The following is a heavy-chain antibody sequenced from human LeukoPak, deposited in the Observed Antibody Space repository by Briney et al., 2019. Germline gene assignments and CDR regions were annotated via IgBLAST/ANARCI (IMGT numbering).Heavy chain of an antibody. CDR2: ISWNSGSI. J-gene: IGHJ4*02. Sequence: GGSLRLSCAGSGFISNNYATHWVRQSPGKGLEWVSGISWNSGSIDYADSVKGRFTISRDNAKNSLYLQMNSLRVEDTAFYYCAKDNRRHYTSGPNPDSLHWGQGALVTVSS. CDR3: AKDNRRHYTSGPNPDSLH. D-gene: IGHD6-19*01. CDR1: GFISNNYA. V-gene: IGHV3-9*02.